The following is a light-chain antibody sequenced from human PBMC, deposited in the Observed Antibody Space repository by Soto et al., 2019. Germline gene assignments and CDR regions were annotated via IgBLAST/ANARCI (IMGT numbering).Light chain of an antibody. CDR3: QKYNSAPLT. V-gene: IGKV1-27*01. CDR1: QGIGVY. Sequence: DIQMTQSPSSLSASLGDRVTITCRASQGIGVYLAWFQQKPGKVPRLLIYAASALQSGVPSRFSGGGSGTDLTLTINSLQPEDVATYYCQKYNSAPLTFGGGTKVEIK. CDR2: AAS. J-gene: IGKJ4*01.